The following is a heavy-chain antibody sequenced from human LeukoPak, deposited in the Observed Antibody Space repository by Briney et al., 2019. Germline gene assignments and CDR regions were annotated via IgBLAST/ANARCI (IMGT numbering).Heavy chain of an antibody. CDR2: ISASGST. V-gene: IGHV4-4*07. CDR3: AREITMTRPFEY. Sequence: SETLSLTCTVSNGSISIYYWSWVRQPAGKGLEWIGRISASGSTNYNPSLKSRVTMSLDTSKNQFSLKLSSVTAADTAVYYCAREITMTRPFEYWGAGTVVTVST. D-gene: IGHD3-3*01. CDR1: NGSISIYY. J-gene: IGHJ4*02.